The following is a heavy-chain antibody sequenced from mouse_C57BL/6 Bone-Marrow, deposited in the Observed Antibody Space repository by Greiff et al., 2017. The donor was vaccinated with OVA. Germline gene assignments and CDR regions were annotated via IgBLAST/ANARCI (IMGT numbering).Heavy chain of an antibody. V-gene: IGHV1-5*01. Sequence: VQLQQSGTVLARPGASVKMSCKTSGYTFTSYWMHWVKQRPGQGLEWIGAIYPGNSDTSYTQKFKGKAKLTAVTSASTAYMELSSLTNEDSAVYYCTREGGYEDAMDYWGQGTSVTVSS. CDR3: TREGGYEDAMDY. J-gene: IGHJ4*01. D-gene: IGHD2-2*01. CDR2: IYPGNSDT. CDR1: GYTFTSYW.